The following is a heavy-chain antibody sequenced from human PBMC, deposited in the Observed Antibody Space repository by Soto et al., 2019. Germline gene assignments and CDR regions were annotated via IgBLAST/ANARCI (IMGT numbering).Heavy chain of an antibody. J-gene: IGHJ4*02. CDR3: AREDILGTRSFDY. V-gene: IGHV3-48*02. CDR2: ISSNSVTI. CDR1: GFIFSKYS. D-gene: IGHD1-26*01. Sequence: GGSLRLSCGASGFIFSKYSMNWVRQAPGKGLEWLSYISSNSVTIYYGDSVRGRFTIFRDNAKNSLYLQMNSLRDEDTAVYYCAREDILGTRSFDYWGQGALVTVSS.